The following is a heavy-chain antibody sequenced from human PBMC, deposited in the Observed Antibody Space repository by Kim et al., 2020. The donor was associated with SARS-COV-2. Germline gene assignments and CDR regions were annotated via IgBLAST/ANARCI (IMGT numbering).Heavy chain of an antibody. CDR3: ASLCTWYVWAKFDY. CDR2: VNTDGSST. Sequence: GGSLRLSCVASGFTFSSYWMHWVRQAPGKGLVWVSRVNTDGSSTSYADSVKGRFTISRDNARNTLYLQMNSLRAEDTAVYYCASLCTWYVWAKFDYWGQGTLVTVSS. J-gene: IGHJ4*02. CDR1: GFTFSSYW. D-gene: IGHD3-16*01. V-gene: IGHV3-74*01.